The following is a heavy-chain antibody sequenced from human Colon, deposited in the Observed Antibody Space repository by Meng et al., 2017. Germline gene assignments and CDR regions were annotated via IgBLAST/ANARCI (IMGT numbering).Heavy chain of an antibody. J-gene: IGHJ4*02. Sequence: QGSGPGLLNTSVTLSLTCVVSGFSLPSVQFWTWVRQPPGKGLEWIGEFHYTGLINYKPSLMSRVTISVDASRNQFSLRLTSVTAADTAVYYCAASSGWYRIDSWGQGTLVTVSS. V-gene: IGHV4-4*02. CDR2: FHYTGLI. D-gene: IGHD6-19*01. CDR3: AASSGWYRIDS. CDR1: GFSLPSVQF.